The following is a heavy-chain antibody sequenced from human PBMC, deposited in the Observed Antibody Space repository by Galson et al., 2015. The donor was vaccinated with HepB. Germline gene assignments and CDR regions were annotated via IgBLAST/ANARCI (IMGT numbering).Heavy chain of an antibody. V-gene: IGHV5-51*01. J-gene: IGHJ4*02. CDR1: GYSFANYW. D-gene: IGHD2-2*01. CDR2: IYPGDSET. Sequence: QSGAEVKKPGESLKISCKGSGYSFANYWIGWVRQMPGKGLEWMAIIYPGDSETRYSPFFQGQVTISADRSISTAYLQWSSLKASDTAMYYCARHRTHCSTTSCYCDFDYWGLGTLVTVSS. CDR3: ARHRTHCSTTSCYCDFDY.